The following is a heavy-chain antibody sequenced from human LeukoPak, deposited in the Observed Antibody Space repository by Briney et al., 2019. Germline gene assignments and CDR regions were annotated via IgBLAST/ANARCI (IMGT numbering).Heavy chain of an antibody. CDR1: GGTFSSYT. Sequence: SVKVSCKASGGTFSSYTISWVRQAPGQGLERMGRIIPILGIANYAQKFQGRVPITADKSTSTAYMELSSLRSEDTAVYYCARLLYSGYDWGGNWFDPWGQGTLVTVSS. CDR2: IIPILGIA. J-gene: IGHJ5*02. D-gene: IGHD5-12*01. V-gene: IGHV1-69*02. CDR3: ARLLYSGYDWGGNWFDP.